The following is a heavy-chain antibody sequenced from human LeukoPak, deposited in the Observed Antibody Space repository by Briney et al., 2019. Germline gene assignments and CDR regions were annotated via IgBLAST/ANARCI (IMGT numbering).Heavy chain of an antibody. J-gene: IGHJ4*02. D-gene: IGHD6-19*01. Sequence: EASVKVPCKASGYTFTGYYMHWVRQAPGQGLEWMGWINPNSGGTNYAQTFQGRVTMTRDTSISTAYMELSRLRSDDTAVYYCAGHLGIAVAGTGYWGQGTLVTVSS. CDR1: GYTFTGYY. CDR2: INPNSGGT. V-gene: IGHV1-2*02. CDR3: AGHLGIAVAGTGY.